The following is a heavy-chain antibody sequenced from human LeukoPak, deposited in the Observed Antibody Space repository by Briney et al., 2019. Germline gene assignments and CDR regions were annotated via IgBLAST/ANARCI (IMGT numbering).Heavy chain of an antibody. V-gene: IGHV4-59*08. CDR1: GASFRSYY. J-gene: IGHJ5*02. Sequence: PSETLSLTCSVSGASFRSYYWSWIRQPPEKGPEWIEYIYHTGSTNYSPSLNSRVTMSVDTSKNEFSLKLSSVTAADTAVYYCARQSRLVIFGVANHWFDPWSQGTLVTVSS. D-gene: IGHD3-3*01. CDR2: IYHTGST. CDR3: ARQSRLVIFGVANHWFDP.